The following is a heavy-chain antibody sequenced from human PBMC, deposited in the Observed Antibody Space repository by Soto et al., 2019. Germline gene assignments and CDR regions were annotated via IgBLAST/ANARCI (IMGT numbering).Heavy chain of an antibody. D-gene: IGHD3-22*01. CDR1: GFTFDDYA. J-gene: IGHJ6*02. Sequence: EVPLLESGGGLVQPGRSLRLSCAASGFTFDDYAMHWVRQRPGRGLEWVSGITWNSDEIGYPDSVKGRFSISRDNAKKYLYLQMNSLRPDDTALYYCAASRGFDSSGYSGYYYGMDVWGQGTTVTVSS. CDR2: ITWNSDEI. CDR3: AASRGFDSSGYSGYYYGMDV. V-gene: IGHV3-9*01.